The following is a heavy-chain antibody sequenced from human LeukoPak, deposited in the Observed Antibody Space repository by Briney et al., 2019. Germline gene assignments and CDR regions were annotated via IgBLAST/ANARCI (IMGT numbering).Heavy chain of an antibody. CDR2: IETDVSRT. V-gene: IGHV3-74*01. CDR3: VAYNWNYPDY. D-gene: IGHD1-20*01. Sequence: GGSLRLSCAASGFSFGDYHMYWVRQAPEKGLVWVSRIETDVSRTANADSVKGRFTISRDNAKNTPYLQMNSLRVEDTAVYYCVAYNWNYPDYWGQGTLVTVSS. CDR1: GFSFGDYH. J-gene: IGHJ4*02.